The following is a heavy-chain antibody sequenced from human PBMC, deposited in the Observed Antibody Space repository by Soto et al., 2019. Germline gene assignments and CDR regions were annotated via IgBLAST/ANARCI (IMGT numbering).Heavy chain of an antibody. V-gene: IGHV1-69*01. CDR1: GGTFSSYA. D-gene: IGHD5-18*01. J-gene: IGHJ6*02. CDR2: IIPIFGTA. CDR3: ARDRIRGYIYCYPPHYGMDV. Sequence: QVQLVQSGAEVKKPGSSVKVSCKASGGTFSSYAISWVRQAPGQGLAWLGGIIPIFGTANYAQKFQGRVTITADESTSTAYMELSSLRSEDTAVYYCARDRIRGYIYCYPPHYGMDVWGQGTTVTVSS.